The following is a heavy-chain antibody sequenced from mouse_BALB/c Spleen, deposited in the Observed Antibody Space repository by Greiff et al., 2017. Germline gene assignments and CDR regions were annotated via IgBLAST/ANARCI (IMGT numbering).Heavy chain of an antibody. CDR1: GFTFSSYG. J-gene: IGHJ2*01. CDR3: ARQEQTSYIDY. V-gene: IGHV5-6*01. CDR2: ISSGGSYT. Sequence: EVKLMESGGDLVKPGGSLKLSCAASGFTFSSYGMSWVRQTPDKALEWVATISSGGSYTYYPDSVKGRFTISRDNAKNTLYLQMSSLKSEDTAIDSCARQEQTSYIDYGGQGTTLTVSS.